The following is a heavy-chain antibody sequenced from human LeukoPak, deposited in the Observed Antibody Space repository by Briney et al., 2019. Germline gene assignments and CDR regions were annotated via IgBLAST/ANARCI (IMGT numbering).Heavy chain of an antibody. J-gene: IGHJ4*02. V-gene: IGHV4-59*08. CDR3: ARIHGGSYGVDY. CDR1: GGSISSYY. CDR2: IYYSGST. Sequence: PSETLSLTCTVSGGSISSYYWSWIRQPPGKGLEWIGYIYYSGSTNYNPSLKSRVTISVDTSKNQFSLKLSPVTAADTAVYYCARIHGGSYGVDYWGQGTLVTVSS. D-gene: IGHD1-26*01.